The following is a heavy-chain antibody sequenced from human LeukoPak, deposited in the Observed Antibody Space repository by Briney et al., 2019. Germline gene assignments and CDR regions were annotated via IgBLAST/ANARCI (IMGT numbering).Heavy chain of an antibody. D-gene: IGHD6-13*01. CDR1: GGSISSYY. V-gene: IGHV4-59*01. CDR2: IYYSGST. J-gene: IGHJ4*02. Sequence: SETLSLTCTVSGGSISSYYWSWIRQPPGKGLEWIGYIYYSGSTNYNPSLKSRVTISVDTSKNQFSLKLSSVTAADTAVYYCARDTAAAGTYFDYWGQGTLVTVSS. CDR3: ARDTAAAGTYFDY.